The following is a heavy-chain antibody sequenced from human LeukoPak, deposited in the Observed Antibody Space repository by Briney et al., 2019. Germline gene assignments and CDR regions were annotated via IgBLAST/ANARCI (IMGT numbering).Heavy chain of an antibody. V-gene: IGHV1-18*01. CDR1: GYTFTSYG. Sequence: ASVKVSCKASGYTFTSYGISWVRQAPGQGLEWMGWISAYNGNTNYAQKLQGRVTMTTDTSTSTAYMELRSLRSDDTAVYYCASTVLYDSSGYYYFDYWGQGTLVTVSS. CDR2: ISAYNGNT. CDR3: ASTVLYDSSGYYYFDY. J-gene: IGHJ4*02. D-gene: IGHD3-22*01.